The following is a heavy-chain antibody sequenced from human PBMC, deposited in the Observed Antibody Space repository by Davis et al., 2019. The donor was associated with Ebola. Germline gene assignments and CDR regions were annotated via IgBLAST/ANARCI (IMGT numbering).Heavy chain of an antibody. D-gene: IGHD3-3*01. Sequence: ASVKVSCKASGYTFTSYALHWVRQAPGQRLEWMGWINTDNGDTKTSQKFLGRITLTRDTSASTAYLELSSLRSDDTAVYYCARDWALQWLLCGEFRFWCQGTLFTVST. V-gene: IGHV1-3*04. CDR2: INTDNGDT. J-gene: IGHJ4*02. CDR3: ARDWALQWLLCGEFRF. CDR1: GYTFTSYA.